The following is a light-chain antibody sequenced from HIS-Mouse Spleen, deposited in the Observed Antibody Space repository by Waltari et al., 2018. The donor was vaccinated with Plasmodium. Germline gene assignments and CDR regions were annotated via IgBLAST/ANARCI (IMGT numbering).Light chain of an antibody. Sequence: SYELTQPPSVSVSPGQTASITCSGDKLGDKYACCYQQKPGQSPVLGIYQYSKRPSGMLARFSGSNSGNTATLTISGTQAMDEADYYCQAWDSSTVVFGGGTKLTV. CDR1: KLGDKY. J-gene: IGLJ2*01. CDR2: QYS. CDR3: QAWDSSTVV. V-gene: IGLV3-1*01.